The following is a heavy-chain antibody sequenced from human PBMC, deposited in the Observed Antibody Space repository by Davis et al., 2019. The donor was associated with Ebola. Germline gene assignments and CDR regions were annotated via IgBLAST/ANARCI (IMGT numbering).Heavy chain of an antibody. CDR3: ARKMTVYYYGMDV. CDR2: ISTSGSKT. Sequence: GGSLRLSCAASGFTLRSYVVSWVRQAPGAGLELVTSISTSGSKTDYGDFVKGRVTISRDNSKNKLYLQMNSLRAEDTAVYYCARKMTVYYYGMDVWGQGTTVTVSS. CDR1: GFTLRSYV. D-gene: IGHD4-17*01. J-gene: IGHJ6*02. V-gene: IGHV3-23*01.